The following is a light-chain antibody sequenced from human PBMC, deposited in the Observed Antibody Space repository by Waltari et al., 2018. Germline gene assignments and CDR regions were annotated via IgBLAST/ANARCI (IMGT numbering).Light chain of an antibody. CDR2: YDD. V-gene: IGLV1-36*01. Sequence: QSVLTQPASVSEAPGQTVTISCSGSTSNIGNNAVNWYQQLPERAPRLLIYYDDLLASGVSDRFSASKSGTFASLAISGLHSDDEGDYFCAAWDNTLNAWIFGGVTRLTVL. CDR3: AAWDNTLNAWI. J-gene: IGLJ3*02. CDR1: TSNIGNNA.